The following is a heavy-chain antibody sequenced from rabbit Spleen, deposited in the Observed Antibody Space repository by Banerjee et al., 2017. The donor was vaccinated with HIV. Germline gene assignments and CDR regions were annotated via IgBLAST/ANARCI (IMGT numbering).Heavy chain of an antibody. CDR1: GFDFSGYG. V-gene: IGHV1S47*01. CDR2: IDPVFGIT. Sequence: QEQLVESGGGLVQPEGSLTLTCTASGFDFSGYGVSWVRQAPGKVLEWIGYIDPVFGITYYASWVNGRFTISSHNAQNTLYLQLNSLTAADTATYFFARRYDANHYYGHFNLWGPGTLVTVS. D-gene: IGHD1-1*01. CDR3: ARRYDANHYYGHFNL. J-gene: IGHJ4*01.